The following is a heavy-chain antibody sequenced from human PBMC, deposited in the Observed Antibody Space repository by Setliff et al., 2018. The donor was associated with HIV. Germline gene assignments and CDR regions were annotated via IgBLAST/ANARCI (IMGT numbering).Heavy chain of an antibody. Sequence: SVKVSCKASGGAFSSYAINWVRQAPGQGLEWMGGIIPVFDTPNYAQKFQGRATITADESTSTSSMELSSLGSEDTAVYYCARDRDNFWSGPFDYWGQGTLVTVSS. J-gene: IGHJ4*02. CDR3: ARDRDNFWSGPFDY. D-gene: IGHD3-3*01. CDR1: GGAFSSYA. V-gene: IGHV1-69*13. CDR2: IIPVFDTP.